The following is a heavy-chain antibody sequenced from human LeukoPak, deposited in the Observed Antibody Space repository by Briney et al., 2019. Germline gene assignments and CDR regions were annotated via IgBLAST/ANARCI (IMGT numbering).Heavy chain of an antibody. CDR3: ARDLVTVTKGFDI. Sequence: PSETLSLTCTVSGGSIRSYYWSWIRQPPGKGLEWIGYNSYIGSTNYNPSLKSRVTISIDTSKNQFSLKLSSVTAADTAVYYCARDLVTVTKGFDIWGQGTMVSVSS. V-gene: IGHV4-59*01. J-gene: IGHJ3*02. CDR1: GGSIRSYY. D-gene: IGHD4-17*01. CDR2: NSYIGST.